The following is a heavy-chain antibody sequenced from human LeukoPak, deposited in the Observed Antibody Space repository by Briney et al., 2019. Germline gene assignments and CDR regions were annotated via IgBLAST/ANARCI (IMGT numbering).Heavy chain of an antibody. CDR2: IKEDGSEK. D-gene: IGHD5-24*01. V-gene: IGHV3-7*01. Sequence: GGSLRLSCAASGLTFRNYWMSWVRQAPGKGLEWVANIKEDGSEKYYVDSVKGRFTISRENAKNSLYLQMNSLRADDTAVYYCAGERDMATIWEIFEYWGQGALVTVSS. J-gene: IGHJ4*02. CDR3: AGERDMATIWEIFEY. CDR1: GLTFRNYW.